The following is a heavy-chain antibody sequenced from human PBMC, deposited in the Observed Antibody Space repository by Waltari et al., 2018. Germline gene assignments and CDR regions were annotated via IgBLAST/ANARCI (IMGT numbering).Heavy chain of an antibody. CDR2: LGPRDGHA. J-gene: IGHJ6*03. CDR3: PLTGRNSVVMAATSPSFYSYTDV. V-gene: IGHV1-24*01. D-gene: IGHD2-15*01. CDR1: GYTLAGFS. Sequence: QVQVVQSGAEVKKPGASVKVSCKVSGYTLAGFSIHWVRRAPGKGLEWMGRLGPRDGHAVHVQDFQGRVTMTEDSSTDTAYMELSSLRPEVTALYECPLTGRNSVVMAATSPSFYSYTDVWGRGTTVPVTS.